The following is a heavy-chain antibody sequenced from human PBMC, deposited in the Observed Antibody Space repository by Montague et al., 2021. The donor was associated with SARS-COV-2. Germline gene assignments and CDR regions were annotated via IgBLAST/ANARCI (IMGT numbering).Heavy chain of an antibody. CDR2: VYHSGST. D-gene: IGHD6-19*01. J-gene: IGHJ4*02. CDR1: GGSFSGHG. V-gene: IGHV4-34*01. CDR3: ARGVGQRGVLRTSAWSKYPFGS. Sequence: SETLSLTCTGPGGSFSGHGCSWIRRPPRKELESFGEVYHSGSTNYSPSLKSHVTISLDASKNQCSLKANSVTAADTALYYCARGVGQRGVLRTSAWSKYPFGSWGPGTVVTVSS.